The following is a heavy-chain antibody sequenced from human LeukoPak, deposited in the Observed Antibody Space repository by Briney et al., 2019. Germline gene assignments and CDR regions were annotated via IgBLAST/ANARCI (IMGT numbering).Heavy chain of an antibody. V-gene: IGHV4-59*01. CDR3: ARGGGKYYGPSY. Sequence: SETLSLTCTVSGASISDYYWTWIRQPPGKGLEWIGHIYYSGNTIYNPSLKSRVTISIDTSKNQFSLKLSSVTAADTAVYYCARGGGKYYGPSYWGQGTLVTVSS. CDR1: GASISDYY. D-gene: IGHD3-10*01. J-gene: IGHJ4*02. CDR2: IYYSGNT.